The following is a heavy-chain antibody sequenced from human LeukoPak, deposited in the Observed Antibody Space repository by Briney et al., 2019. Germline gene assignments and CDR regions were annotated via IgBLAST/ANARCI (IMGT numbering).Heavy chain of an antibody. CDR3: ARARSGWYLGQFDY. D-gene: IGHD6-19*01. CDR1: GFTFSSYA. CDR2: MSYDGSNK. Sequence: QPGGSLRLSCVVSGFTFSSYAMHWVRQAPGKGLEWVAVMSYDGSNKYYADSVKGRFTISRDNSKNTLYLQMNSLRPEDTAVYYCARARSGWYLGQFDYWGQGTLVTVSS. J-gene: IGHJ4*02. V-gene: IGHV3-30*04.